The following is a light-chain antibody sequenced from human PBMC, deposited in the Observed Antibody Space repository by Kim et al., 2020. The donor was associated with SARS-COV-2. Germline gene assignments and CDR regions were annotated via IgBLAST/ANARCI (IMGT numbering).Light chain of an antibody. CDR1: QSVSSY. Sequence: LSPGERSTPSCRASQSVSSYLAWYQQNPGQAPRLLIYDASNRATGIPARFSGSGSGTDFTLTISSLEPEDFAVYYCQQRSNWPPLTFGGGTKVEI. V-gene: IGKV3-11*01. CDR2: DAS. CDR3: QQRSNWPPLT. J-gene: IGKJ4*01.